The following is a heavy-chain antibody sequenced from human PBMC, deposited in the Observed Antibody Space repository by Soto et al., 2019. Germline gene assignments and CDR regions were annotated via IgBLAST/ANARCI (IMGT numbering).Heavy chain of an antibody. Sequence: GGFLRVSSPAPLFTFRSYGMLCLLEAPGKGLEWVAVISYDGSNKYYADSVKGRFTISRDNSKNTLYLQMNSLRAEDTAVYYCARVPYYYGMDVWGQGTTVTVSS. CDR2: ISYDGSNK. V-gene: IGHV3-30*03. CDR1: LFTFRSYG. J-gene: IGHJ6*02. CDR3: ARVPYYYGMDV.